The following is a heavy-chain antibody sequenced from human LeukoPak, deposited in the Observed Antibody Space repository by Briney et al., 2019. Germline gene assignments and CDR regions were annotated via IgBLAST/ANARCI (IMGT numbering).Heavy chain of an antibody. CDR1: GFTFTVYA. Sequence: QSGGSLRLSCAASGFTFTVYAVSWVRQAPRKGLEWVSSISGSGDNTHYADSVKGRFSISRDNSKNTLYLQMSSLRAEDTAVYYCVPKGTEGYWGQGTLVTVSS. V-gene: IGHV3-23*01. CDR3: VPKGTEGY. CDR2: ISGSGDNT. J-gene: IGHJ4*02.